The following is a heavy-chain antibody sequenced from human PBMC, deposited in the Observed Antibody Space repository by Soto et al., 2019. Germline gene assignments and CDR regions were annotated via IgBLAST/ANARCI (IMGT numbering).Heavy chain of an antibody. CDR1: GFTFSSFA. J-gene: IGHJ3*02. D-gene: IGHD4-17*01. CDR2: ISNSGGSV. CDR3: AKVKWTYGSVSDI. Sequence: EVQLLESGGGLVQPGGSLRLSCAASGFTFSSFAMSWVRQAPGKGLEWVSGISNSGGSVNYADSMKGRFTISRDNSKNTLSLEMNSLRAEDTALYYCAKVKWTYGSVSDIWGQGTMVTVSS. V-gene: IGHV3-23*01.